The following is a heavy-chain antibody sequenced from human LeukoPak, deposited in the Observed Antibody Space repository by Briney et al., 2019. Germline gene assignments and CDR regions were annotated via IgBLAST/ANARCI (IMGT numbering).Heavy chain of an antibody. CDR1: GYTFTGYY. CDR2: INPKSGGT. D-gene: IGHD6-6*01. CDR3: ARDLVGSSSG. V-gene: IGHV1-2*06. Sequence: ASVKVSCKASGYTFTGYYMHWVRQAPGQGLEWMGRINPKSGGTTYAQKFQGRVTMTRDTSTSTVYMEVSSLRSEDTAVYYCARDLVGSSSGWGQGTLVTVSS. J-gene: IGHJ4*02.